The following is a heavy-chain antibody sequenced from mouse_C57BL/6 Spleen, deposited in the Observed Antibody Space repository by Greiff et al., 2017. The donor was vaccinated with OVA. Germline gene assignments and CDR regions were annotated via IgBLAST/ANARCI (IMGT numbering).Heavy chain of an antibody. J-gene: IGHJ2*01. Sequence: VKLQESGPELVKPGASVKISCKASGYAFSSSWMNWVKQRPGKGLEWIGRIYPGDGDTNYNGKFKGKATLTADKSSSTAYMQLSSLTSEDSAVYFCARGDYYGTYWGQGTTLTVSS. CDR2: IYPGDGDT. V-gene: IGHV1-82*01. CDR3: ARGDYYGTY. CDR1: GYAFSSSW. D-gene: IGHD1-1*01.